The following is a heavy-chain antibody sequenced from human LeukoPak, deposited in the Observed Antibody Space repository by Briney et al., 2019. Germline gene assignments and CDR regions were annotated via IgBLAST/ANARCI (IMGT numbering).Heavy chain of an antibody. Sequence: GASVKVSCKASGYTFTSYYMHWVRQAPGQGLEWMGIINPSGGSTSYAQKFQGRVTMTRDTSTSTVYMELSSLRSEDTAVYYCARGITMVRGVIHYYGMDVWGKGTTVTVSS. J-gene: IGHJ6*04. CDR1: GYTFTSYY. D-gene: IGHD3-10*01. CDR2: INPSGGST. V-gene: IGHV1-46*01. CDR3: ARGITMVRGVIHYYGMDV.